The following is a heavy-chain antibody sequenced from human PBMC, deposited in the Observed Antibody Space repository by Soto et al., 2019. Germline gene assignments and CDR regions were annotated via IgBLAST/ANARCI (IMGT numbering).Heavy chain of an antibody. CDR1: GGSISRSSYY. CDR3: ARRPVASGILWFDP. CDR2: IHYTGDT. J-gene: IGHJ5*02. Sequence: QLQLQESGPGLVKPSEILSLSCSVSGGSISRSSYYWAWVRQPPGKGLEWIGTIHYTGDTYYNSALSGRPTMSVDTSENQFSLRLSSIPASDTAVYYCARRPVASGILWFDPWGQGTLVTVSS. V-gene: IGHV4-39*01. D-gene: IGHD6-13*01.